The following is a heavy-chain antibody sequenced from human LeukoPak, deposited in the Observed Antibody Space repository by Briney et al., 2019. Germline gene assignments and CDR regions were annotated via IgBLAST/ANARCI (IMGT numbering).Heavy chain of an antibody. V-gene: IGHV3-53*01. CDR1: KFAFSSYA. Sequence: GGSLRLSCAASKFAFSSYAMSWVRQAPGKGLEWVSVIYSGGRTYYADSVKGRLTISRDNSKNTLYLQMNSLRVEDTAVYYCARDGGSMYGSGSYYISAGFDVWGQGTTVTVSS. J-gene: IGHJ6*02. CDR2: IYSGGRT. D-gene: IGHD3-10*01. CDR3: ARDGGSMYGSGSYYISAGFDV.